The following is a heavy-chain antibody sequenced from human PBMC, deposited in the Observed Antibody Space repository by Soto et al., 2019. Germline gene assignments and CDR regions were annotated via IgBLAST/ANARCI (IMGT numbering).Heavy chain of an antibody. V-gene: IGHV3-23*01. J-gene: IGHJ4*02. CDR2: ISASGGAT. CDR1: GFTFSSYA. CDR3: TTLDEV. D-gene: IGHD2-2*03. Sequence: EVQLLESGGGLVQPGGSLRLSCVASGFTFSSYAMSWVRQAPGKGLEWVAAISASGGATLYADSVRGRLTISRDNPKSTLYVQMNSLRAEDTALYYCTTLDEVWGQGTLVTVSS.